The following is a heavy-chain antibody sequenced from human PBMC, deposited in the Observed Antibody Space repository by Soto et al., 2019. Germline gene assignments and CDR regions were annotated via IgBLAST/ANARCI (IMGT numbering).Heavy chain of an antibody. CDR3: ARPDSSWFRAGYYYYMDV. CDR1: GGSISGYY. Sequence: PSETLSLTCTVSGGSISGYYWSWIRQPPGKGLEWIGYIYYSGSTNYKPSLKSRVTISVDTSKNQFCLTLSSVTAADTAVYYCARPDSSWFRAGYYYYMDVWGKGPTVTVSS. CDR2: IYYSGST. V-gene: IGHV4-59*08. D-gene: IGHD6-13*01. J-gene: IGHJ6*03.